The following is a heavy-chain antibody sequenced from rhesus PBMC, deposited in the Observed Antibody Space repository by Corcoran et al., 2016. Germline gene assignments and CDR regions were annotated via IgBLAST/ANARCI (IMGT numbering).Heavy chain of an antibody. CDR3: AGGGGTGWFDY. CDR2: IARSGGNT. D-gene: IGHD2-21*01. J-gene: IGHJ4*01. V-gene: IGHV4-57*01. CDR1: STNW. Sequence: STNWWSWTRQPPGNGPEYIGRIARSGGNTNYNPSLKSRVTISTDTSKDQFSLMRITLTAAATAFYYCAGGGGTGWFDYWGQGVLVTVSS.